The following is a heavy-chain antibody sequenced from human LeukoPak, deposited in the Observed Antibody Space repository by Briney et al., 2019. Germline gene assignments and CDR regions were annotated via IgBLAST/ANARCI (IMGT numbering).Heavy chain of an antibody. CDR1: GGSISSGDYY. J-gene: IGHJ4*02. V-gene: IGHV4-30-4*08. D-gene: IGHD1-26*01. Sequence: SETLSLTCTVSGGSISSGDYYWSWIRQPPGKGLEGIGYIYYSGSTYYNPSLKSRVTISGDTAKNQFSLKLSSVTAADTAVYYCARLSGSYWAYFDYWGQGTLVTVSS. CDR2: IYYSGST. CDR3: ARLSGSYWAYFDY.